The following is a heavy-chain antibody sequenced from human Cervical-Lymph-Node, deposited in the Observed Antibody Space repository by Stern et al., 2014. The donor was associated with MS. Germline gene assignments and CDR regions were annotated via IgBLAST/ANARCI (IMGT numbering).Heavy chain of an antibody. CDR3: AALVRGSYFY. Sequence: QLGQSGAEMKKPGESLKISCKGSGYSFTLYWIGWVRQMHGKGLEWMGIIYPADSDPRSTPSFQGQVTISADKSISTAYLQWSSLKASDTAMYYCAALVRGSYFYWGQGTLVTVSS. CDR2: IYPADSDP. V-gene: IGHV5-51*01. D-gene: IGHD1-26*01. J-gene: IGHJ4*02. CDR1: GYSFTLYW.